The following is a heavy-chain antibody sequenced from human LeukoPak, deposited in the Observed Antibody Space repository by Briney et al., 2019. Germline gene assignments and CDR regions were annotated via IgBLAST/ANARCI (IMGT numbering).Heavy chain of an antibody. CDR2: IWYDGSNK. Sequence: GGSLRLSCAASGFTFSSYGMHWVREAPGNGLEWVAVIWYDGSNKYYADSVKGRFTISRDNSKNTLYLQMNSLRAEDTAVYYCAGSIAVAGTIDYWGQGTLVTVSS. V-gene: IGHV3-33*01. CDR1: GFTFSSYG. J-gene: IGHJ4*02. D-gene: IGHD6-19*01. CDR3: AGSIAVAGTIDY.